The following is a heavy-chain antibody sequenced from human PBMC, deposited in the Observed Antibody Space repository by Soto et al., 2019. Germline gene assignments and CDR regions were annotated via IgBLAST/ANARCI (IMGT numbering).Heavy chain of an antibody. Sequence: QVQLQESGPGLVKPSETLSLTCTVSGGSISSYYWSWIRQPPGKGLEWIGYIYYSGSTNYNPSLKSRVTIAVDTSKNQFSLKLSSVTAADTAVYYCARVIAAAGRYFDYWGQGTLVTVSS. D-gene: IGHD6-13*01. J-gene: IGHJ4*02. CDR3: ARVIAAAGRYFDY. CDR2: IYYSGST. CDR1: GGSISSYY. V-gene: IGHV4-59*08.